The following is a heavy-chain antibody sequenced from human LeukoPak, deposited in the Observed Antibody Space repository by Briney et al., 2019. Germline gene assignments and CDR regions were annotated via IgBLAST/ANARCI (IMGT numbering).Heavy chain of an antibody. D-gene: IGHD5-18*01. CDR1: GFTFNSYG. J-gene: IGHJ4*02. V-gene: IGHV3-30*02. Sequence: GGSLRLSCAASGFTFNSYGMHWVRQPPGKGLEWVAFTRYDESLKYYADSVKGRFTISRDNSKNTLYLQMNSLRAEDTAVYYCAKVYTAMVTCDYWGQGTLVTVSS. CDR3: AKVYTAMVTCDY. CDR2: TRYDESLK.